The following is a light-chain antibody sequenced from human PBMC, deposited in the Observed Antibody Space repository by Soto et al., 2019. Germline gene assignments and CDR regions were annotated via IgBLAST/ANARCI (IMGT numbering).Light chain of an antibody. CDR1: QSVSSSY. CDR2: GTS. J-gene: IGKJ1*01. Sequence: EIVLTQSPGTLSLSPGERATLSCRASQSVSSSYLAWYQQKPGQAPRLLIYGTSNRATGIPDRFSGSGSGTDFTLTISRLEPEDFAVYYCQHYGSSPGTFGQGAKVEIK. CDR3: QHYGSSPGT. V-gene: IGKV3-20*01.